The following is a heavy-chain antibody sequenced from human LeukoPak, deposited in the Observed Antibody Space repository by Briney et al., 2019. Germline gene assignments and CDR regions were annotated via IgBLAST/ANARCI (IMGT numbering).Heavy chain of an antibody. J-gene: IGHJ4*02. Sequence: LEWLGYIYSSGSTNYSASLKSRISISIDTSKNQFSLELTSVTAADTAIGVVPLGWPPADSFDYWGQGTLVTVSS. D-gene: IGHD3-3*01. V-gene: IGHV4-4*09. CDR2: IYSSGST. CDR3: PLGWPPADSFDY.